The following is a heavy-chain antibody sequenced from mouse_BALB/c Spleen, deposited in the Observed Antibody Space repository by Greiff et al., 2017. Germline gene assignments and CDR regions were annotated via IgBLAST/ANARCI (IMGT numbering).Heavy chain of an antibody. CDR2: INPYNGAT. Sequence: EVKLLESGPELVKPGASVKISCKASGYSFTGYYMHWVKQSHVKSLEWIGRINPYNGATSYNQNFKDKASLTVDKSSSTAYMELHSLTSEDSAVYYCARRTGTDAMDYWGQGTSVTVSS. V-gene: IGHV1-31*01. CDR1: GYSFTGYY. D-gene: IGHD4-1*01. CDR3: ARRTGTDAMDY. J-gene: IGHJ4*01.